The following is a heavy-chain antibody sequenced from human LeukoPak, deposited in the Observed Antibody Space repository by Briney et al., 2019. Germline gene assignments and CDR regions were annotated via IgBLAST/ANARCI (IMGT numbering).Heavy chain of an antibody. D-gene: IGHD3/OR15-3a*01. CDR1: GFTFSSYD. Sequence: PGGSLRLSCAGSGFTFSSYDMHWVRQAPGKGLEGVAFIRYDGSNKYYAASVKGRFTISRDNSKNTLYLQTNSLRAEDTAVYYCAKDRTDYFDYWGQGTLVTVSS. CDR3: AKDRTDYFDY. CDR2: IRYDGSNK. V-gene: IGHV3-30*02. J-gene: IGHJ4*02.